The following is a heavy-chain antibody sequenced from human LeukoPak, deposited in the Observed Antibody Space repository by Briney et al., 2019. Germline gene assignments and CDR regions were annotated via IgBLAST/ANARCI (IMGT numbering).Heavy chain of an antibody. J-gene: IGHJ4*02. V-gene: IGHV3-21*01. Sequence: GGSLRLSCAASGSTLSSYSMNWVRQAPGKGLEWVSSISTSSSYIYYADSVKGRFTISRDNAKNSLFLQMNSLRAEDTAVYYCARVSRGKWELLGAHDYWGQGTLVTVSS. CDR1: GSTLSSYS. D-gene: IGHD1-26*01. CDR2: ISTSSSYI. CDR3: ARVSRGKWELLGAHDY.